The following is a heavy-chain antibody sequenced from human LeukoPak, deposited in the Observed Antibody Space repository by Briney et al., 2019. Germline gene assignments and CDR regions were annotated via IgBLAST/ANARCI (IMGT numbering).Heavy chain of an antibody. V-gene: IGHV1-46*01. CDR2: INPTSGTI. Sequence: ASVKVSCKASGYTFSSYYMHWVRQAPGQGLEWMGIINPTSGTISYAQKFQGRVSMTRDTSTSTVFMELSSLTFEDTAVYYCASWYSGSYDAYFQHWGQGTLVTVSS. J-gene: IGHJ1*01. D-gene: IGHD1-26*01. CDR3: ASWYSGSYDAYFQH. CDR1: GYTFSSYY.